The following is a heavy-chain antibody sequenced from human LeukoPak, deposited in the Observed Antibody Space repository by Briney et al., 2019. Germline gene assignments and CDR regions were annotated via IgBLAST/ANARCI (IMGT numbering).Heavy chain of an antibody. CDR1: GFTSRTYG. V-gene: IGHV3-33*06. Sequence: GGSLRLSCAASGFTSRTYGMHWVRQAPGKGLEWVAVIWYDGSEKYYADSVKGRFTISRDNFKNTLYLQMDSLRVEDTAVYYCAKDLGSGWYYFDNWGQGTLVTVSS. CDR2: IWYDGSEK. J-gene: IGHJ4*02. D-gene: IGHD6-19*01. CDR3: AKDLGSGWYYFDN.